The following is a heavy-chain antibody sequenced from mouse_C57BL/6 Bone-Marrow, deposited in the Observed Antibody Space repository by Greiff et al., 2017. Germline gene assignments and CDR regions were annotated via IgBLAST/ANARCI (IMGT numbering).Heavy chain of an antibody. Sequence: QVQLQQSGAELARPGASVKLSCKASGYTFTSYGISWVKQRTGQGLEWIGEISPRSGNTYYNEKFKGKATLTADKSSSTAYMELRSLTSEDSAVYFCARVKKYWYFDVWGTGTTVTVSS. CDR3: ARVKKYWYFDV. CDR2: ISPRSGNT. CDR1: GYTFTSYG. V-gene: IGHV1-81*01. J-gene: IGHJ1*03.